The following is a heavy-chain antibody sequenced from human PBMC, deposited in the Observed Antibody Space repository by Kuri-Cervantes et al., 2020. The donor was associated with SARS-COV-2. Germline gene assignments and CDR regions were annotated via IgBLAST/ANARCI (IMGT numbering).Heavy chain of an antibody. Sequence: LSCTVSGGSISSYYWSWIRPPPGKGLEWIGYIYYSGSTNYNLSLKSRVTISVDTSKNQFSLKLSSVTAADTAVYYCARELGLTTVNWFDPWGQGTLVTVSS. CDR3: ARELGLTTVNWFDP. V-gene: IGHV4-59*01. CDR1: GGSISSYY. CDR2: IYYSGST. D-gene: IGHD4-17*01. J-gene: IGHJ5*02.